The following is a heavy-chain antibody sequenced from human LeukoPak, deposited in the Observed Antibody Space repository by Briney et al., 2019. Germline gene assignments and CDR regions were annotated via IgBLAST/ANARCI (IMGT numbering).Heavy chain of an antibody. V-gene: IGHV5-51*01. Sequence: GESLKISCKGSGYSFTSYWLGWVRQMPGKGLEWMGIIYPGDSNTRYSASFQGQVTISADKSISTAYLQWSSLKASDTAMYYCARPRGSSSYFDAFDIWGQGTMVTVSS. D-gene: IGHD6-13*01. CDR3: ARPRGSSSYFDAFDI. CDR2: IYPGDSNT. J-gene: IGHJ3*02. CDR1: GYSFTSYW.